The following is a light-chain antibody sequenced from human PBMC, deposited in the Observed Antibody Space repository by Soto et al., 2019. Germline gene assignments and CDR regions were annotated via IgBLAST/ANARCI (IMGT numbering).Light chain of an antibody. CDR1: RSDVGAYNY. CDR3: SSFTSRFTFV. CDR2: EVT. J-gene: IGLJ1*01. Sequence: LTQPASVSGSPGQSIAISCTGTRSDVGAYNYVSWYQQHPGEAPKLMISEVTNRPSGVSDRFSGSKSGNTASLTISGLQAEDEADYYCSSFTSRFTFVFGTGTKVTVL. V-gene: IGLV2-14*01.